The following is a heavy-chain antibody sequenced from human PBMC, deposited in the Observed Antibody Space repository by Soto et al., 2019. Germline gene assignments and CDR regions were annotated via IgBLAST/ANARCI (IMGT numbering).Heavy chain of an antibody. CDR3: TIAAAGTDYYYYGMDV. J-gene: IGHJ6*02. CDR2: IRSKANSYAT. CDR1: GFTFSGSA. Sequence: GGSLRLSCAASGFTFSGSAMHWVRQASGKGLEWVGRIRSKANSYATAYAASVKGRFTISRDDSKNTAYLQMNSLKTEDTAVYYCTIAAAGTDYYYYGMDVWGQGTTVTVSS. V-gene: IGHV3-73*01. D-gene: IGHD6-13*01.